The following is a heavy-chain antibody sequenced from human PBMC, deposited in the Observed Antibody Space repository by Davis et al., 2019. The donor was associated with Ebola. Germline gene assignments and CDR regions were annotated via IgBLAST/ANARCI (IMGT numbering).Heavy chain of an antibody. V-gene: IGHV1-18*01. CDR2: ISAYNGNT. CDR3: ARRGYGSGSYGFDP. CDR1: GYTFTSYG. Sequence: AASVKVSCKASGYTFTSYGISWVRQAPGQGLEWMGWISAYNGNTNYAQKLQGRVTMTTDTSTSTAYMELRSLRSDDTAVYYCARRGYGSGSYGFDPWGQGTLVTVSS. J-gene: IGHJ5*02. D-gene: IGHD3-10*01.